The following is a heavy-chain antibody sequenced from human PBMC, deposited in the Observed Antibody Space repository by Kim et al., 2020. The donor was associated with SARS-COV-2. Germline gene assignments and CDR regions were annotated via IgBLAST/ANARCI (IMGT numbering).Heavy chain of an antibody. J-gene: IGHJ5*02. CDR2: VDPYGIIT. V-gene: IGHV3-74*01. CDR3: ASSEPRIFGTPKFDP. Sequence: GGSLRLSCAASGLTFSTSWMHWVRQAPGKGLVWVSRVDPYGIITTYADSVKGRFTISRDNAKNTLYLQMNSLRVEDTAVYYCASSEPRIFGTPKFDPWGRGTPVTVSS. D-gene: IGHD3-9*01. CDR1: GLTFSTSW.